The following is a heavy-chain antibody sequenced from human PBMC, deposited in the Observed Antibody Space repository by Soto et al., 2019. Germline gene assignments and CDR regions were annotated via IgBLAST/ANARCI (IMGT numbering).Heavy chain of an antibody. D-gene: IGHD6-19*01. Sequence: QPGGSLRLSCAASGFTFSSYAMHWVRQAPGKGLEWVAVISYDGSNKYYADPVKGRFTISRDNSKNTLYLQMNSLRAEDTAVYYCARGNRSGWHKEPTTYYYYYGMDVWGQGTTVTVSS. V-gene: IGHV3-30-3*01. CDR1: GFTFSSYA. J-gene: IGHJ6*02. CDR2: ISYDGSNK. CDR3: ARGNRSGWHKEPTTYYYYYGMDV.